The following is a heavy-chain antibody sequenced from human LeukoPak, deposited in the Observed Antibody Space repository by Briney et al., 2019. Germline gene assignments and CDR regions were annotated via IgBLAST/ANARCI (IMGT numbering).Heavy chain of an antibody. V-gene: IGHV3-23*01. CDR1: GFTFSNYA. D-gene: IGHD3-9*01. CDR3: ARGGLDWLLYSQFDY. CDR2: TSATGGST. J-gene: IGHJ4*02. Sequence: GGSLRLSCVASGFTFSNYAMIWVRQAPGKGLGWVSATSATGGSTYYADSVKGRFTISRDNSKKTLYLQMNSLTVEDTAVYYCARGGLDWLLYSQFDYWGQGTLVTASS.